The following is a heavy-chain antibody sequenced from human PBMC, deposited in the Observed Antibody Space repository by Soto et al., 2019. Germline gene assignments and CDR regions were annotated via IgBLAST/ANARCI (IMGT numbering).Heavy chain of an antibody. CDR2: IIPILDIP. D-gene: IGHD2-15*01. CDR3: ASHFTGVLVLGASPPGGDNYGWDV. V-gene: IGHV1-69*02. CDR1: GGTFSRYT. Sequence: QVQLVQSGAEVKKPGSSMKVSCKASGGTFSRYTISWVRQAPGQGLEWMGRIIPILDIPNYAQNFQGRVTITADKSTSTAYMELSSLRSDDTAVYYCASHFTGVLVLGASPPGGDNYGWDVWGQGTTVTVSS. J-gene: IGHJ6*02.